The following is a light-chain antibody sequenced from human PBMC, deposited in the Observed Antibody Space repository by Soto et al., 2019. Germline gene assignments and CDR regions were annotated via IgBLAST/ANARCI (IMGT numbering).Light chain of an antibody. J-gene: IGKJ5*01. CDR3: QQVNNYLIT. CDR1: QGIRNY. CDR2: IAS. V-gene: IGKV1-9*01. Sequence: DIQLTQSPSFLSASVGDRVTITCRASQGIRNYLAWYQQKPGRAPKLLMYIASTLQTGVPSRFSGSQSGTEFTLTISSLQPEDFATYYCQQVNNYLITFGQGTRLEIK.